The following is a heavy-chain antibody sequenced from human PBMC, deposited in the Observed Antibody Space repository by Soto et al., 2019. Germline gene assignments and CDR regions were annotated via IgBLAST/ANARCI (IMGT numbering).Heavy chain of an antibody. CDR2: INHRGTT. CDR1: GESLRGYY. D-gene: IGHD2-21*01. V-gene: IGHV4-34*04. J-gene: IGHJ5*01. Sequence: QVQLQQWGTGLLKPSETLSLHCAVYGESLRGYYWSWIRQTPAMGLEWIGEINHRGTTNHDSSLKRRAKIAIDPSKNQVSLRLNYVTAADTAVYYCARGYPRSILSTSLTTSYWFDSWGQGTLVTVSS. CDR3: ARGYPRSILSTSLTTSYWFDS.